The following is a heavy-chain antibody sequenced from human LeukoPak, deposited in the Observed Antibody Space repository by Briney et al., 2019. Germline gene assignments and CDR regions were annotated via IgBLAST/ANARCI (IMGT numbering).Heavy chain of an antibody. V-gene: IGHV3-53*01. CDR1: GFTVSSNY. CDR3: VKEAQGCSITSCYFDS. CDR2: IYSGGST. Sequence: GGSLRLSCAASGFTVSSNYMSWVRQAPGKGLEWVSVIYSGGSTYYADSVKGRFTISRDNSKNTLFLQMNSLRAEDTAVYYCVKEAQGCSITSCYFDSWGQGALVTVSS. J-gene: IGHJ4*02. D-gene: IGHD2-2*01.